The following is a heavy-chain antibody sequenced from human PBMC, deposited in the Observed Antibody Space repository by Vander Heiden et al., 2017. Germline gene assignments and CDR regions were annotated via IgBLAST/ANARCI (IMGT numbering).Heavy chain of an antibody. CDR1: GFTFKNFA. CDR3: ARDQGVQWLAPRDYYYGMDV. J-gene: IGHJ6*02. V-gene: IGHV3-30-3*01. CDR2: ISYDGSNK. D-gene: IGHD6-19*01. Sequence: QVQLVESGGGVVQPGRPLRLSCAASGFTFKNFAIYWVRQARGKGLEWVAVISYDGSNKYYADSVKGRFTISRDNSKNTLFLHMTSLTTEDTAVYYCARDQGVQWLAPRDYYYGMDVWGQGTTVIVSS.